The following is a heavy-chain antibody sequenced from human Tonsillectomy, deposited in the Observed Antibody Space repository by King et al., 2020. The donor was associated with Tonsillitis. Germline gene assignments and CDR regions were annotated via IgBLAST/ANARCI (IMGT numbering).Heavy chain of an antibody. CDR2: VFNSGGT. D-gene: IGHD6-19*01. CDR3: AREDLRWLAHDY. CDR1: GGSISTNRYY. Sequence: QLQESGPGLVKPSETLSLTCTVSGGSISTNRYYWGWIRQPPGKGLEWIGSVFNSGGTYYNPSLKSRVTMSIDTAMNQFSLKVTSVTAADTAVYYCAREDLRWLAHDYWGQGTLVTVSS. J-gene: IGHJ4*02. V-gene: IGHV4-39*02.